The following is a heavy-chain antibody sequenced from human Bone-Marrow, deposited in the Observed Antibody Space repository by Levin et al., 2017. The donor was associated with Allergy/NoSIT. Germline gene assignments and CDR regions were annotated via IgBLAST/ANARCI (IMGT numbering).Heavy chain of an antibody. V-gene: IGHV3-23*01. CDR1: GFTFNSYA. CDR3: AKGAGWVAGAVALI. CDR2: ISGSGSGT. Sequence: GGSLRLSCAASGFTFNSYALSWVRQAPGKGLEWVSAISGSGSGTYYADSVKGRFTISRDNSKTTLYLQMNSLRAEDTAVYYCAKGAGWVAGAVALIWGQGTLVTVSS. D-gene: IGHD6-19*01. J-gene: IGHJ4*02.